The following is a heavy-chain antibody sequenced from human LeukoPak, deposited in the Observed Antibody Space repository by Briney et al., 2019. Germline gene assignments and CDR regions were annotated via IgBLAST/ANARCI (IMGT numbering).Heavy chain of an antibody. V-gene: IGHV4-34*01. D-gene: IGHD3-22*01. CDR3: ARKNITMIKGTLFDY. Sequence: SETLSLTCAVYGGAFSGCYWSWIRQPPGEGLEWIGEINHSGSTDYNPSLKSRVTMSVDTSKNQFSLRLSSVTAADTAVYYCARKNITMIKGTLFDYWGQGILVTVSS. CDR1: GGAFSGCY. CDR2: INHSGST. J-gene: IGHJ4*02.